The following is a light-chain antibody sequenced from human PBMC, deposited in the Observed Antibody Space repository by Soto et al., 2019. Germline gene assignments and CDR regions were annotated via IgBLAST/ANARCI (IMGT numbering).Light chain of an antibody. J-gene: IGLJ2*01. V-gene: IGLV2-14*01. CDR1: RSDIGAYNY. CDR3: SSYTSNPTPVI. Sequence: QSALTQPASVSGSPGQSITISCTGTRSDIGAYNYVSWYQQHPGKAPKFMIYDVSNRASGVSNRFSGSKSDNTASLTITGLQAEDEADYYCSSYTSNPTPVIFGGGTKLTVL. CDR2: DVS.